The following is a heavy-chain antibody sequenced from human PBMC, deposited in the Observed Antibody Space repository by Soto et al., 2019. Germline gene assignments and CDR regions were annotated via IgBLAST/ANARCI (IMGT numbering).Heavy chain of an antibody. Sequence: QVQLQESGPGLVKPSETLSLTCTVSGGSISSYYWSWIRQPPGKGLEWIGYIYYSGSTNYNPSLKSRVTISVDTSKNQFSLKLSSVTAADTAVYYCARGKKRLGYYYYYMDVWGKGTTVTVSS. J-gene: IGHJ6*03. CDR3: ARGKKRLGYYYYYMDV. CDR1: GGSISSYY. D-gene: IGHD6-25*01. CDR2: IYYSGST. V-gene: IGHV4-59*01.